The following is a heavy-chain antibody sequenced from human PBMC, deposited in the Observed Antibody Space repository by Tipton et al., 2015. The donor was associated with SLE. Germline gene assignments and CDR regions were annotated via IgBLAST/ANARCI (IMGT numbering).Heavy chain of an antibody. CDR1: GYTFTSYY. CDR3: AREGEEVGSSWYYFDY. J-gene: IGHJ4*02. CDR2: INPSGGST. D-gene: IGHD6-13*01. Sequence: QLVQSGAEVKKPGASVKVSCKASGYTFTSYYMHWVRQAPGQGLEWMGIINPSGGSTSYAQKFQGRVTMTRDTSTSTVYMELSSLRSEDTAVYYCAREGEEVGSSWYYFDYWGQGTLVTVSS. V-gene: IGHV1-46*03.